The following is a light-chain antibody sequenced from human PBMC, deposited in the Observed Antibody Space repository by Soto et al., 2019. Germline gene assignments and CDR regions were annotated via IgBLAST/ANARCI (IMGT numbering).Light chain of an antibody. CDR2: KAS. CDR1: QSISSW. CDR3: QHYNSNPWT. V-gene: IGKV1-5*03. Sequence: DIQMTQSPSTLSASVGDRVTISCRASQSISSWLAWYQQKPGKAPKVLIYKASSLESGVPSRFSGSGSGTEFTLTISSLQPDDFAPYYCQHYNSNPWTFGRGTKVEVK. J-gene: IGKJ1*01.